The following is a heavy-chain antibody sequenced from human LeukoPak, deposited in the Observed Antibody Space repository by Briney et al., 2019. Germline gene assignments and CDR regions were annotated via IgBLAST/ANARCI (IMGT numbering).Heavy chain of an antibody. V-gene: IGHV3-21*01. D-gene: IGHD4-17*01. J-gene: IGHJ4*02. CDR1: GFIFSTYS. CDR3: ASNMPTPYGDYPDY. CDR2: ISSDSNYI. Sequence: GGSLRLSCAASGFIFSTYSMNWVRQAPGKGLEWVSSISSDSNYIYYADSLKGRFTISRDNAKNSLYLQMISLRAEDTAVYYCASNMPTPYGDYPDYWGQGTLVTVSS.